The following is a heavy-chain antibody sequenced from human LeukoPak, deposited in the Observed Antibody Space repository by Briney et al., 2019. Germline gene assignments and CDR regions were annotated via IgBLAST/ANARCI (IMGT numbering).Heavy chain of an antibody. V-gene: IGHV4-59*01. CDR1: GGSISNYY. CDR2: IYYSGST. CDR3: ARHSAHSSTNDAFDI. D-gene: IGHD6-13*01. Sequence: MASETLSLTCTVSGGSISNYYWSWIRQPPGKGLEWIGYIYYSGSTNYNPSLKSRVTISVDTSKNQFSLKLSSVTAADTAVYYCARHSAHSSTNDAFDIWGQGTMVTVSS. J-gene: IGHJ3*02.